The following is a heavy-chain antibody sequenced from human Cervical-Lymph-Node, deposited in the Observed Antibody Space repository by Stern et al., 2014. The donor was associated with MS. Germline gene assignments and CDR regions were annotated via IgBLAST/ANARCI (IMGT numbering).Heavy chain of an antibody. CDR1: GYTFTYYW. J-gene: IGHJ4*02. CDR2: SLPCGSNM. Sequence: EVQLVESGPEVKRPGESLKISCQASGYTFTYYWIGWVRQMPGKGLEWISISLPCGSNMRISPAFQGQVTITADNSSSTAYLQWNKLKAPDTAIYYCARQRYFDYWGQGTLVTVSS. V-gene: IGHV5-51*01. CDR3: ARQRYFDY.